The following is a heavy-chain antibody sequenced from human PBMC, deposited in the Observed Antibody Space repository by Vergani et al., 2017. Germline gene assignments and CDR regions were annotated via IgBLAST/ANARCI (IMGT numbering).Heavy chain of an antibody. CDR2: IYYSGST. J-gene: IGHJ5*02. CDR3: ARFTQLLSNWFDP. CDR1: GGSISSYY. V-gene: IGHV4-59*01. D-gene: IGHD2-2*01. Sequence: QVQLQESGPGLVKPSETLSLTCTVSGGSISSYYWSWIRQPPGKGLEWIGYIYYSGSTNYNPSLKSRVTISVDTSKNQFSLKLSSVTAADTAVYYCARFTQLLSNWFDPWGQGTLAAVS.